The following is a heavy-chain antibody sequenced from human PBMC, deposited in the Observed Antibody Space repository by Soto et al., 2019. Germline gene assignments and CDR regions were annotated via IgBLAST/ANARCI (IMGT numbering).Heavy chain of an antibody. Sequence: SETLSLTCAVYGGSFSGYYWSWIRQPPGKGLEWIGEINHSGSTIYNPSLKSRVTISLDTSKNQFSLKLSSVTAADTAVYYCARVLSPYSSSYYFDYWGQGTLVTVSS. CDR3: ARVLSPYSSSYYFDY. V-gene: IGHV4-34*01. J-gene: IGHJ4*02. CDR2: INHSGST. CDR1: GGSFSGYY. D-gene: IGHD6-6*01.